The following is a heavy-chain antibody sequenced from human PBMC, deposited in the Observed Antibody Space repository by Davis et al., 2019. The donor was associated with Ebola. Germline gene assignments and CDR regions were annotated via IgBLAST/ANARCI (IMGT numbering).Heavy chain of an antibody. CDR1: GFTFGNYA. CDR2: VTSSGGGT. CDR3: AVGATKYYFDY. J-gene: IGHJ4*02. Sequence: GGSLRLSCAASGFTFGNYAMTWARQAPGKGLEWVSAVTSSGGGTYYADSVKGRFTISRDNSKNTLYLQMNSLRAEDTAVYYCAVGATKYYFDYWGQGTLVTVSS. V-gene: IGHV3-23*01. D-gene: IGHD1-26*01.